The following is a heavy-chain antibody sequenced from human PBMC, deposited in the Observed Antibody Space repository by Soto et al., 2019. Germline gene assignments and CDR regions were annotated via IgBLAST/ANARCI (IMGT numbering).Heavy chain of an antibody. Sequence: ASVKVSCKASGGTFSSYAISWVRQAPGQGLEWMGGIIPIFGTANYAQKFQGRVTITADESTSTAYMELSSLRSEDTAVYYCAREVRSALRYFDWLLSDAFDIWG. CDR2: IIPIFGTA. V-gene: IGHV1-69*13. CDR1: GGTFSSYA. CDR3: AREVRSALRYFDWLLSDAFDI. D-gene: IGHD3-9*01. J-gene: IGHJ3*02.